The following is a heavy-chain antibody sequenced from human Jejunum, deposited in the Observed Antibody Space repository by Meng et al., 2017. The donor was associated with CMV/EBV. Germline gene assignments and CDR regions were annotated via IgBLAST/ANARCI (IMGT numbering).Heavy chain of an antibody. CDR2: IYHGGGF. CDR3: ARLPVGETLHYFDY. D-gene: IGHD4-23*01. CDR1: GGSISSYYF. J-gene: IGHJ4*02. V-gene: IGHV4-4*02. Sequence: VSGGSISSYYFWIWVHQPAEKVLELIGDIYHGGGFNYNPSLKSRATISVDKSKNQFSLTLISVTAADTAIYYCARLPVGETLHYFDYWGQGTLVTVSS.